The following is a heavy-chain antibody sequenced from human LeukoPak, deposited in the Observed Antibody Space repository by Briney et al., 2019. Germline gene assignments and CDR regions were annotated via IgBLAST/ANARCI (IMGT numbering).Heavy chain of an antibody. D-gene: IGHD6-13*01. CDR3: AGSSSHNWIDP. Sequence: GGSLRLPCAASGFTFSSYWMHWVRQAPGKGLVWVSRINSDGSSTTYADSVKGRFTISRDNAKNTLFLQMNSLRADDTAVYYCAGSSSHNWIDPWGQGTLVTVSS. CDR1: GFTFSSYW. CDR2: INSDGSST. V-gene: IGHV3-74*01. J-gene: IGHJ5*02.